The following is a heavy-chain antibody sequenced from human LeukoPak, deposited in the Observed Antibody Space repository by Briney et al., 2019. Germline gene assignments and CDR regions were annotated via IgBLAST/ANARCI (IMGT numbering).Heavy chain of an antibody. J-gene: IGHJ4*02. CDR2: FDPEDGET. CDR1: GYTLTELS. Sequence: ASVKVSCKVSGYTLTELSMHWVRQAPGKGLEWMGGFDPEDGETIYAQKFQGRVTMTEDTSTDTAYMELSSLRSEDTAVYCCATGSRRLDYSNDYWGQGTLVTVSS. V-gene: IGHV1-24*01. CDR3: ATGSRRLDYSNDY. D-gene: IGHD4-11*01.